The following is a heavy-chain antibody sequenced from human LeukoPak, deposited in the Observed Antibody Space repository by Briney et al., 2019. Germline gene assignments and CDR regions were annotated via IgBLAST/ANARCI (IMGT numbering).Heavy chain of an antibody. Sequence: PGWALRLSCEVSGFDFTSYVMTWVRQAPGKGLEWVSSITAGSSYIDYTPSVEGRFTISRDNSKNSPFLHMNSLRAEDTALYYCARVGVSATNTPAFDYWGQGTLVTVSS. CDR1: GFDFTSYV. J-gene: IGHJ4*02. V-gene: IGHV3-21*01. CDR2: ITAGSSYI. D-gene: IGHD2-15*01. CDR3: ARVGVSATNTPAFDY.